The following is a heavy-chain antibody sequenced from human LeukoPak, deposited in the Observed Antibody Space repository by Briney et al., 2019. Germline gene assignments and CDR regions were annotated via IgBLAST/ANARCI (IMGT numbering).Heavy chain of an antibody. CDR1: GFTFSSYA. J-gene: IGHJ6*02. CDR3: AKFPSPTHYYYGMDV. CDR2: ISGSGGST. Sequence: GGSLRLSCAASGFTFSSYAMSWVRQAPGKGLEWVSAISGSGGSTYYADSVKGRFTISRDNSKNTLYLQMNSLRAEDTAVYYCAKFPSPTHYYYGMDVWGQGTTVTVSS. V-gene: IGHV3-23*01.